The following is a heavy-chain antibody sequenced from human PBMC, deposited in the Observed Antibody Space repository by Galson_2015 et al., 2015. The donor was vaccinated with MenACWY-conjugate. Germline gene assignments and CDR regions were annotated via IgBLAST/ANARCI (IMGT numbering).Heavy chain of an antibody. Sequence: SETLSLTCAVSGGSISSSNWWSWVRQPPGKGLEWIGEIYHSGSTNYNPSLKRRVTISVDKSKNQFSLKLSSVTAADTAVYYCARDGATARGWFDPWGQGTLVTVSS. CDR2: IYHSGST. D-gene: IGHD6-6*01. V-gene: IGHV4-4*02. CDR3: ARDGATARGWFDP. CDR1: GGSISSSNW. J-gene: IGHJ5*02.